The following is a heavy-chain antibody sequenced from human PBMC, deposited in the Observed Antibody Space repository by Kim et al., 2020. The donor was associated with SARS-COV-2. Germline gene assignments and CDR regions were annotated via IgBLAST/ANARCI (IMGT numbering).Heavy chain of an antibody. V-gene: IGHV3-30*02. D-gene: IGHD6-19*01. CDR3: AKAASSGWSHSDY. J-gene: IGHJ4*02. Sequence: ADSVKGRFTISRDNSKNTLYLQMNSLRAEDTAVYYCAKAASSGWSHSDYWGQGTLVTVSS.